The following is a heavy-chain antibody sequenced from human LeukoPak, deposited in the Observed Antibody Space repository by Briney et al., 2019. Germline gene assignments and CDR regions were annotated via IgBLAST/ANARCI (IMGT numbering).Heavy chain of an antibody. D-gene: IGHD4-17*01. V-gene: IGHV1-2*02. CDR3: ARVGSTTVTTATDSHY. CDR2: INPNSGGT. CDR1: GYTLTGYY. Sequence: ASVKVSCQASGYTLTGYYMHWVRQAPGQGLEWMGWINPNSGGTNYPQKFQGRVTMARDTSISTAYMELSRLRSDDTAVYYCARVGSTTVTTATDSHYWGQGTLVTVSA. J-gene: IGHJ4*02.